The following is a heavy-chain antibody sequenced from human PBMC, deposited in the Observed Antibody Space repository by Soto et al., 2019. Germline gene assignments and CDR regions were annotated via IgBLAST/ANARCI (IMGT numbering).Heavy chain of an antibody. CDR3: ARSPMAVDGIYKY. V-gene: IGHV4-59*01. J-gene: IGHJ4*02. Sequence: SETLSLTCTVSGGSISSYYWSWIRQPPGKGLEWIGYIYYSGSTNYNPSLKSRVTISVDTSKNQFSLKLSSVTASDTAVSQCARSPMAVDGIYKYWAQGPLVTVSS. CDR1: GGSISSYY. CDR2: IYYSGST. D-gene: IGHD6-13*01.